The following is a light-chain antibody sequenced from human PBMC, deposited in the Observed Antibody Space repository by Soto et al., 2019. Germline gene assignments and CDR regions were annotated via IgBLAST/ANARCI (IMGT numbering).Light chain of an antibody. Sequence: QSLLTQPPSASGTPGQRVTIPCSGSNSNIGSNSVNWYQQLTGTAPKLLIYTNDQRPPGVPDRFSGSKSGTSASLAISGLQSEDEADYYCAAWDYRRTSLVLVTGTKLTV. CDR2: TND. CDR1: NSNIGSNS. V-gene: IGLV1-44*01. J-gene: IGLJ1*01. CDR3: AAWDYRRTSLV.